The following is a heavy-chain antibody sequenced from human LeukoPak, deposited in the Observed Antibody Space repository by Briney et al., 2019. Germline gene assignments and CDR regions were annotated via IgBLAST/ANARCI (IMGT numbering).Heavy chain of an antibody. D-gene: IGHD2-15*01. CDR2: INHSGST. V-gene: IGHV4-34*01. J-gene: IGHJ4*02. CDR3: ARDLGRYCSGGSCSGGLASPLRY. Sequence: SETLSLTCAVYGGSFSGYYWSWIRQPPGKGLEWIGEINHSGSTNYNPSLKSRVTISVDTSKNQFSLKLSSVTAADTAVYYCARDLGRYCSGGSCSGGLASPLRYWGQGTLVTVSS. CDR1: GGSFSGYY.